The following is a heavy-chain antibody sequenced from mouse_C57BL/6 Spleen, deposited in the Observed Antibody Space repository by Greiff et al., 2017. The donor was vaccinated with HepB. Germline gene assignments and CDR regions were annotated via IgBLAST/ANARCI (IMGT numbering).Heavy chain of an antibody. CDR3: ARGVFDY. V-gene: IGHV1-26*01. CDR1: GYTFTDYY. J-gene: IGHJ2*01. CDR2: INPNNGGT. Sequence: EVQLQQSGPELVKPGASVKISCKASGYTFTDYYMNWVKQSHGKSLEWIGDINPNNGGTSYNQKFKGKATLTVDKSSSTAYMELRSLTSEDSAVYYCARGVFDYWGQSTTLTVSS.